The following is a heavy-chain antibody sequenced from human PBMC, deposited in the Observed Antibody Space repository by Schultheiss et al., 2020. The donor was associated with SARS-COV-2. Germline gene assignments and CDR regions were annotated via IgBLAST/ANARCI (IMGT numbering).Heavy chain of an antibody. CDR1: GYSFTSYW. D-gene: IGHD6-13*01. Sequence: GESLKISCKGSGYSFTSYWIGWVRQMPGKGLEWMGIIYPGDSDTTYSPSFQGQVTISADKSISTAYLQWSSLKASDTAMYYCARHGFRSSSWYGRYGMDVWGQGTTVTVSS. V-gene: IGHV5-51*01. J-gene: IGHJ6*02. CDR3: ARHGFRSSSWYGRYGMDV. CDR2: IYPGDSDT.